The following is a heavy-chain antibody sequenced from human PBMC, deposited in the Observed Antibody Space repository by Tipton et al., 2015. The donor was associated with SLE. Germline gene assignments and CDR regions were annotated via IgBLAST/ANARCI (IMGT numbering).Heavy chain of an antibody. CDR2: IYYSGST. D-gene: IGHD2-2*01. J-gene: IGHJ4*02. CDR3: ARYCSSSSCSFYFDY. Sequence: TLSLTCTVSGGSISSSSYYWGWIRQPPGKGLEWIGSIYYSGSTYYNPSLKSRVTISVDTSKNQFSLKLSSVTAADTAVYYCARYCSSSSCSFYFDYWGQGALVTVSS. CDR1: GGSISSSSYY. V-gene: IGHV4-39*07.